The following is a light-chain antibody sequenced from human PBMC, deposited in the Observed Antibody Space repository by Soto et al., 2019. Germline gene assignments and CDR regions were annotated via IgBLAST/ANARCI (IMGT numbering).Light chain of an antibody. J-gene: IGKJ4*01. V-gene: IGKV3-11*01. Sequence: EIVLTQSPATLSLSPGERATLSCRASQSISSYLGWYQQKPGQAPRLLIYDASNRAAGIPARFSGSGSGTDFTLTISSLEPEVFAVYYCQQRSKWPLTFGGGTKVEIK. CDR2: DAS. CDR1: QSISSY. CDR3: QQRSKWPLT.